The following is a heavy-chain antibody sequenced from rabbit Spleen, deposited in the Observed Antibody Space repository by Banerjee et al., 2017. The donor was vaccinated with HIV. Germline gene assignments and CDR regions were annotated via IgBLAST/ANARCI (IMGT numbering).Heavy chain of an antibody. J-gene: IGHJ4*01. CDR1: GFSFSSNYY. V-gene: IGHV1S40*01. Sequence: QSLEESGGDLVKPGASLTLTCTASGFSFSSNYYMCWVRQAPGKGLEWIACIYAGSSGSTYYASWAKGRFTISKTSSTTVTLQMTSLTAADTATYFCARGSATMTMVITGYYFNLWGPGTLVTVS. CDR3: ARGSATMTMVITGYYFNL. D-gene: IGHD2-1*01. CDR2: IYAGSSGST.